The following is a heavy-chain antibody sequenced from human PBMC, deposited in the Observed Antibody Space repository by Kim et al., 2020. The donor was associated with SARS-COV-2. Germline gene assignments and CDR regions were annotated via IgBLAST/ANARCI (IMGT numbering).Heavy chain of an antibody. Sequence: VKGRFTISRDNAKNPLYLQMNRLRAEDTAVYYCARTYYYDSSGYYWEFDPWGQGTLVTVSS. D-gene: IGHD3-22*01. V-gene: IGHV3-74*01. CDR3: ARTYYYDSSGYYWEFDP. J-gene: IGHJ5*02.